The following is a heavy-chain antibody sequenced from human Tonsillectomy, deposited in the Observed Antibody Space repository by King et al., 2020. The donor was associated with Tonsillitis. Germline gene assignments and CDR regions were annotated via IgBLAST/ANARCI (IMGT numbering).Heavy chain of an antibody. D-gene: IGHD3-22*01. CDR1: GGSISSYY. CDR3: ARAPYYYDSSGPGAFDI. J-gene: IGHJ3*02. CDR2: IYYSGST. V-gene: IGHV4-59*01. Sequence: LQLQGSGPGLVKPSETLSLTCTVSGGSISSYYWSWIRQPPGKGLEWIYYIYYSGSTNYNPSLNTRVTISVDTSKNQFSLKLNSVTAADTAVYYCARAPYYYDSSGPGAFDIWGQGTMVTVSS.